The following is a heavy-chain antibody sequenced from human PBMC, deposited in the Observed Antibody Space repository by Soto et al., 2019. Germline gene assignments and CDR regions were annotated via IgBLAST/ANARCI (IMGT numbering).Heavy chain of an antibody. J-gene: IGHJ4*02. CDR2: ISGSGGST. D-gene: IGHD5-18*01. CDR3: AKDRYRSYGVFDY. CDR1: GFTFSSYA. V-gene: IGHV3-23*01. Sequence: EVQLLESGGGLVQPGGSLRLSCAASGFTFSSYAMSWVRQAPGKGLEWVSAISGSGGSTYYADSVKGRFTISRDNSKNPLYLEMNSLRAEDTAVYYCAKDRYRSYGVFDYWGQGTLVTVSS.